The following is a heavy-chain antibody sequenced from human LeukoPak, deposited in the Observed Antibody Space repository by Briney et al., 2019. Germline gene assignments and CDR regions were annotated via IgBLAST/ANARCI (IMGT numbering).Heavy chain of an antibody. CDR2: MNPNSANT. CDR1: GYTFTGYY. D-gene: IGHD1-1*01. CDR3: ARGGSAGTDY. Sequence: ASVKVSCKASGYTFTGYYMHWVRQAAGQGLEWMGYMNPNSANTGYAQRFQGRVTMTWNTSISTAYMELSSLRSDDTAEYYCARGGSAGTDYWGQGTLVTVSS. V-gene: IGHV1-8*02. J-gene: IGHJ4*02.